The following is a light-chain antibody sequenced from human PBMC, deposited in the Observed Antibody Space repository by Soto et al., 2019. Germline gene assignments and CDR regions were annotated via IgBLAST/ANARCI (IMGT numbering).Light chain of an antibody. CDR3: QQSSSTVLT. J-gene: IGKJ4*01. V-gene: IGKV1-39*01. CDR2: AAS. CDR1: QSISSY. Sequence: DIQMTQSPSSLSASVGDRVTITCRASQSISSYLNWYQQKPGKAPKLLIYAASSLQGGAPSRFSGSGSGTDFTLTISSLQREDCAIYYCQQSSSTVLTFGGGTKVEIK.